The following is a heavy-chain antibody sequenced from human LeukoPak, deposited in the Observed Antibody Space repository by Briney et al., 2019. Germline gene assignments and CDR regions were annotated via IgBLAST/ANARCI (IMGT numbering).Heavy chain of an antibody. CDR3: ARVGSTAEAGTPDY. Sequence: GGSLRLSCAASGFTFSDYYMSWIRQAPGKGLEWLSYISRSGSHAPYADSVKGRFTVSRDNAKNSLSLELNSLRVDDTAIYYCARVGSTAEAGTPDYWGQGTLVTVSS. V-gene: IGHV3-11*06. CDR2: ISRSGSHA. CDR1: GFTFSDYY. D-gene: IGHD6-13*01. J-gene: IGHJ4*02.